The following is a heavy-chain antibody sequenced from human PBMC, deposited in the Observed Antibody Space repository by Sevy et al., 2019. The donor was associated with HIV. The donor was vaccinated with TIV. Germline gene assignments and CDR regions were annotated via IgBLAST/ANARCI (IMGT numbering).Heavy chain of an antibody. CDR2: IYYTGST. J-gene: IGHJ6*02. CDR1: GGSITSSSYY. CDR3: ATPSSLYYYYAMDV. V-gene: IGHV4-39*02. Sequence: SETLSLTCTVSGGSITSSSYYWAWLRQPPGKGLEWIGSIYYTGSTYYKPSLMSRITISADRSKNHFSLKLTSVTAADTAVYYCATPSSLYYYYAMDVWGQGTAVTVSS.